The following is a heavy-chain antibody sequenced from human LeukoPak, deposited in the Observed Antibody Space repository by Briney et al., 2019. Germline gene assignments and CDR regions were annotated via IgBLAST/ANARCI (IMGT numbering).Heavy chain of an antibody. D-gene: IGHD3-22*01. Sequence: ASVKVSCKASGYTFTGYYMHWVRQAPGQGLEWMGWINPNSGGTNYAQKFQGRVTMTRDTSISTAYMELSRLRSDDTAVYYCARRATYYYDSSGYYSPYYYYYMDVWGKGTTGTVSS. V-gene: IGHV1-2*02. J-gene: IGHJ6*03. CDR2: INPNSGGT. CDR3: ARRATYYYDSSGYYSPYYYYYMDV. CDR1: GYTFTGYY.